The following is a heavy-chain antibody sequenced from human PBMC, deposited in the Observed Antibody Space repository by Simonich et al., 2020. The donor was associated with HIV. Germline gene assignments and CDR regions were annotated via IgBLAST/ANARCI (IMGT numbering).Heavy chain of an antibody. J-gene: IGHJ4*02. D-gene: IGHD3-16*01. CDR2: ISYDGSNK. Sequence: QVQLVESGGGVVQPGRSLRLSCAASGFTFSSYAMHWVRQAPGKGQEWVAGISYDGSNKYYADSVKGRVTISSDNSKNTLYLQMNSLRAEDTAVYYCASGGSISSVWADDYWGQGTLVTVSS. CDR3: ASGGSISSVWADDY. V-gene: IGHV3-30*07. CDR1: GFTFSSYA.